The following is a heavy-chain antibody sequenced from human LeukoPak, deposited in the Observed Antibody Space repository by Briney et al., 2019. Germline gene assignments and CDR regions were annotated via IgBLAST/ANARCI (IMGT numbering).Heavy chain of an antibody. Sequence: PSETLSLTCTVSGGSISSGSYYWSWIRQPAGKGLEWIGRIYTSGSTNYNPSLKSRVTISVDTSKNQFSLKLSSVTAADTAVYYCARDGSIAAAGSYYYYYGMDVWGQGTTVTVSS. J-gene: IGHJ6*02. D-gene: IGHD6-13*01. V-gene: IGHV4-61*02. CDR2: IYTSGST. CDR1: GGSISSGSYY. CDR3: ARDGSIAAAGSYYYYYGMDV.